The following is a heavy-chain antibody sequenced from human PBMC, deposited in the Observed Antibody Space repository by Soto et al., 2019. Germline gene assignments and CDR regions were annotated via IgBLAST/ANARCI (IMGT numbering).Heavy chain of an antibody. V-gene: IGHV4-39*01. CDR1: RDANTALHYR. Sequence: SQTLRLTCSVSRDANTALHYRSASIRRTPRKGLEWLGSNYYSVSTYYNPSLQSRVTISVVPSQSQVALKVRSVPAADAAMDHCARHARAGPSAFFWGQGTTVTVSS. D-gene: IGHD6-13*01. CDR2: NYYSVST. J-gene: IGHJ6*02. CDR3: ARHARAGPSAFF.